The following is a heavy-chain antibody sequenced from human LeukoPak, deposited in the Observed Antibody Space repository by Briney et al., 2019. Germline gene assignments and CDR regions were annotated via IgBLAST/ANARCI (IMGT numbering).Heavy chain of an antibody. V-gene: IGHV3-21*01. D-gene: IGHD5-18*01. CDR1: GFTFSSYW. Sequence: PGGSLRLSCAASGFTFSSYWMNWVRQAPGKGLEWVSSISSSSSYIYYADSVKGRFTISRDNAKNSLYLQMNSLRAEDTALYYCARQADTAMLIWSFTDYWGQGTLVTVSS. J-gene: IGHJ4*02. CDR2: ISSSSSYI. CDR3: ARQADTAMLIWSFTDY.